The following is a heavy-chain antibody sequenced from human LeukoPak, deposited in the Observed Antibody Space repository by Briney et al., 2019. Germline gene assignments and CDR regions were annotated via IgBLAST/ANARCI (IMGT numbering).Heavy chain of an antibody. D-gene: IGHD6-13*01. V-gene: IGHV4-59*01. J-gene: IGHJ4*02. CDR2: IYYSGST. CDR1: GGSISSNY. Sequence: SETLSLTCNVSGGSISSNYWSWIRQPLGKGLEWIGYIYYSGSTNYNPSLKSRVTISVDTSKNQFSLKLSSVTAADTAVYYCARGVVAAAGRTFDFWGQGTLVTVSS. CDR3: ARGVVAAAGRTFDF.